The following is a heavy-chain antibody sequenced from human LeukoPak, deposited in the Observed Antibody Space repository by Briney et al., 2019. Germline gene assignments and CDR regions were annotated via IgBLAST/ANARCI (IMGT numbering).Heavy chain of an antibody. CDR2: IYYSGNT. D-gene: IGHD5-18*01. CDR1: GASITSYY. CDR3: ARVIVTAMVTKFDS. V-gene: IGHV4-59*01. J-gene: IGHJ4*02. Sequence: SQTLSLTCTVSGASITSYYWSWIRQPPGKGLEWIGYIYYSGNTNYNPSLKSRVTISVDTSKKQFFLKLSSVTAADTALYYCARVIVTAMVTKFDSWGQGTLVTVSS.